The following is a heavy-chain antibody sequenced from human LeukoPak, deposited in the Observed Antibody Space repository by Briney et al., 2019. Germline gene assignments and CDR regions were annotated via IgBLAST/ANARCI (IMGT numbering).Heavy chain of an antibody. Sequence: GGSLRLSCAASGFTFSSYWMSWVRQAPGKGLEWVANIKQDGSEKYYVDPVKGRFTISRDNAKNSLYLQMNSLRAEDTAVYYCASSGVATIRGGHDYWGQGTLVTVSS. D-gene: IGHD5-12*01. CDR2: IKQDGSEK. V-gene: IGHV3-7*01. J-gene: IGHJ4*02. CDR1: GFTFSSYW. CDR3: ASSGVATIRGGHDY.